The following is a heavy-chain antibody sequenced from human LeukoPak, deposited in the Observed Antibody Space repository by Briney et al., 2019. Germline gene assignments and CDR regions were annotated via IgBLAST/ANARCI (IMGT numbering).Heavy chain of an antibody. J-gene: IGHJ3*02. Sequence: GGSLRLSCAASGFTFSSYAMSWVRQAPGKGPEWVSAISGSGGSTYYADSVKGRFTISRDNSKNTLYLQMNSLRAEDTAVYYCAKGPAAAGTDAVLGVFDIWGQGTMVTVSS. CDR3: AKGPAAAGTDAVLGVFDI. V-gene: IGHV3-23*01. D-gene: IGHD6-13*01. CDR1: GFTFSSYA. CDR2: ISGSGGST.